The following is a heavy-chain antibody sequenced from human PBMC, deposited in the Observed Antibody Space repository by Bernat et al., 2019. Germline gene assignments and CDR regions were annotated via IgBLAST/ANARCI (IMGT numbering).Heavy chain of an antibody. J-gene: IGHJ4*02. CDR1: GFTFSSYA. V-gene: IGHV3-23*01. CDR2: ISANGAST. CDR3: ASHWNLDC. Sequence: EVQLLESGGGLVQPGGSLRLSCAASGFTFSSYAMSWVRQAPGKGLVWVSVISANGASTYYADSVKGRFTISKDKSKKTLYLQMNSLRAEDTAVYYCASHWNLDCGGEGTLVAGS. D-gene: IGHD1-1*01.